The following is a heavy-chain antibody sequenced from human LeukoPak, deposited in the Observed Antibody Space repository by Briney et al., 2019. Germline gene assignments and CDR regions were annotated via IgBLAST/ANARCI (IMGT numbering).Heavy chain of an antibody. CDR2: IYYSGIT. CDR1: GGSIRSYY. Sequence: PSETLSLTCTVSGGSIRSYYWSWIRQPPGKGLQWIGYIYYSGITKYNPSLKSRVTISVDTSKNQFSLRLSSVTAADTAVYYCAREITGTTWAFDIWGQGTLVTVSP. J-gene: IGHJ3*02. V-gene: IGHV4-59*08. D-gene: IGHD1-7*01. CDR3: AREITGTTWAFDI.